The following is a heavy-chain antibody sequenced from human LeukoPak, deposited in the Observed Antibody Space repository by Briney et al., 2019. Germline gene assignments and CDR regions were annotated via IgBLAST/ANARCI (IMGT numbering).Heavy chain of an antibody. V-gene: IGHV4-34*01. CDR3: ARASRDTAMANYYFDY. CDR1: VGPFSGHYWSDYY. Sequence: SETLSLTCAVYVGPFSGHYWSDYYWSWVRQSPGKGLEWIGEISHSGNSNYNPSLKSRVTISVDTSKSQFSLNLTSMTDADTAIYYCARASRDTAMANYYFDYWGHGTPVTVSS. CDR2: ISHSGNS. J-gene: IGHJ4*01. D-gene: IGHD5-18*01.